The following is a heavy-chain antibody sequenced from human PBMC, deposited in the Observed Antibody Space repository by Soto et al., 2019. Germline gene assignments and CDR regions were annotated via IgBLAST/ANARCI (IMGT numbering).Heavy chain of an antibody. CDR2: ISSSSSYT. V-gene: IGHV3-11*03. D-gene: IGHD6-13*01. CDR3: ARWSSWYFFDY. CDR1: GFTFSDYY. J-gene: IGHJ4*02. Sequence: SLRLSCAASGFTFSDYYMSWIRQAPGKGLEWVSYISSSSSYTNYADSVKGRFTISRDNAKNSLYLQMNSLRAEDTAVYYCARWSSWYFFDYWGQGTLVTVSS.